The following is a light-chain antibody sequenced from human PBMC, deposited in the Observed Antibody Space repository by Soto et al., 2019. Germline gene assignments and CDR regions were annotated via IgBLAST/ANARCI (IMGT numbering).Light chain of an antibody. CDR3: QQYNKWPPLT. CDR2: AAS. V-gene: IGKV3-15*01. CDR1: QSVRTD. Sequence: EIVITQSPATLSVSPGERATLSCRASQSVRTDLAWYQQKPGQPPRLLIYAASTRATGVPARFSGSGSGTEFTLTISSLQSEDFGVYYCQQYNKWPPLTFGGGTKVDIK. J-gene: IGKJ4*01.